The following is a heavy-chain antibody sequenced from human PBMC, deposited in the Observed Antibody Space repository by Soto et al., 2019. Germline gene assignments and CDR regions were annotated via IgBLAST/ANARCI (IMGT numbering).Heavy chain of an antibody. Sequence: QVQLVQSGAEVKKPGASVKVSCKASGYTFTSYGLTWVRQAPGQGLEWMGWINADNGNTNYAEKVQGRVTMTTDTSTSTAYMELRSLRSDDTAVYYCALYYYDSSGYYGLFPLFEMAVWGQGTTVTVSS. CDR2: INADNGNT. J-gene: IGHJ6*02. CDR3: ALYYYDSSGYYGLFPLFEMAV. V-gene: IGHV1-18*01. D-gene: IGHD3-22*01. CDR1: GYTFTSYG.